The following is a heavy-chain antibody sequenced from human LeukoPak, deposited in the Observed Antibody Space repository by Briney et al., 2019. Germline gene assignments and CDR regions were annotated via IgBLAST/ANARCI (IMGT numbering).Heavy chain of an antibody. CDR3: ARDGSGYDVGPPYGMDV. J-gene: IGHJ6*02. D-gene: IGHD5-12*01. CDR2: LYTSGRT. V-gene: IGHV4-4*07. Sequence: SETLSLACTVSGGSISSYYWSWIRQPAGKGLERIGRLYTSGRTNYNPSLKSRVTMSVDTSKNQFSLKLSSVTAADTAVYYCARDGSGYDVGPPYGMDVWGQGTTVTVSS. CDR1: GGSISSYY.